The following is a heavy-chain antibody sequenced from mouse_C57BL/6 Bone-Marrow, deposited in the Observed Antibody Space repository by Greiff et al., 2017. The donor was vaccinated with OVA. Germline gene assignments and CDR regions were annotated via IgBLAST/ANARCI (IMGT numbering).Heavy chain of an antibody. D-gene: IGHD3-2*02. V-gene: IGHV1-81*01. Sequence: VQLVESGAELARPGASVKLSCKASGYTFTSYGISWVKQRTGQGLEWIGEIYPRSGNTYYNEKFKGKATLTADKSSSTAYMELRSLTSEDSAVYFCARWDSSGPSMDYWGQGTSVTVSS. CDR1: GYTFTSYG. J-gene: IGHJ4*01. CDR3: ARWDSSGPSMDY. CDR2: IYPRSGNT.